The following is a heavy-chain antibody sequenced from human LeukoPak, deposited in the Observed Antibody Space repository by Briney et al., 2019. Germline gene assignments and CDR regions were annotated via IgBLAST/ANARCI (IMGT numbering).Heavy chain of an antibody. D-gene: IGHD4-23*01. J-gene: IGHJ4*02. CDR1: GASISAYY. V-gene: IGHV4-59*01. Sequence: SETLSLTCTVSGASISAYYWTWIRQPLGKGLEWIGHIYYTGKTNYNPSFQSRLTISIDTSKNQFSLRLSSVTAADTAVYYCARHPIGGNYYFDFWGQGTLVTVSS. CDR2: IYYTGKT. CDR3: ARHPIGGNYYFDF.